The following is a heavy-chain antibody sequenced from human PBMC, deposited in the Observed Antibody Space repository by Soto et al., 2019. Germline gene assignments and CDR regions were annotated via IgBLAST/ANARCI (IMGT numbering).Heavy chain of an antibody. V-gene: IGHV3-23*01. CDR3: AKDSHWAIISPTHDY. Sequence: GGSLRLSCAASGFTFSSYAMSWVRQAPGKGLEWVSAISGSGGSTYYADSVKGRFTISRDNSKNTLYLQMNSLRAEDTAVYYFAKDSHWAIISPTHDYWGKGTLVTVSS. CDR1: GFTFSSYA. CDR2: ISGSGGST. D-gene: IGHD2-2*01. J-gene: IGHJ4*02.